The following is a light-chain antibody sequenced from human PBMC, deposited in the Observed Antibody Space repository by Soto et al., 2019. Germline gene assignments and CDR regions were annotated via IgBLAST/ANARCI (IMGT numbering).Light chain of an antibody. Sequence: DIQMTQSPSTLSGSVGDRVTITCRASQTISSWLAWYQQKPGKAPKLLIYKASTLKSGVPSRFSGSGSGTEFTLTISSLQPDDFATYYCQHYNSYSEEFSQGTKVYIK. CDR3: QHYNSYSEE. J-gene: IGKJ1*01. CDR1: QTISSW. V-gene: IGKV1-5*03. CDR2: KAS.